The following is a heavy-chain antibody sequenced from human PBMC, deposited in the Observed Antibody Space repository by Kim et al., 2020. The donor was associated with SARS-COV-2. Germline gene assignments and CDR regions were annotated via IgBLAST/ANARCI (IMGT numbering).Heavy chain of an antibody. CDR3: ARRVETGQWLANDAFDI. J-gene: IGHJ3*02. D-gene: IGHD6-19*01. CDR1: GGSISSSSYY. Sequence: SETLSLTCTVSGGSISSSSYYWGWIRQPPGKGLEWIGSIYYSGSTYYNPSLKSRVTISVDTSKNQFSLKLSSVTAADTAVYYCARRVETGQWLANDAFDIWGQGTMVTVSS. V-gene: IGHV4-39*01. CDR2: IYYSGST.